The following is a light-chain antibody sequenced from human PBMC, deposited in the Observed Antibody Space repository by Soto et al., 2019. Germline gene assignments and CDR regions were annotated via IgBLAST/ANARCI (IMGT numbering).Light chain of an antibody. Sequence: QSVLTQPPSVSGAPGQRVTISCTGSSSNIGAGYDVHWYQQLPGTAPKLLIYGNSNRPSGVPDRFSGSKSGTSASLAITGLQAEDEADSSCQSYDSSLSGSIFGGGTKLTVL. J-gene: IGLJ2*01. V-gene: IGLV1-40*01. CDR1: SSNIGAGYD. CDR3: QSYDSSLSGSI. CDR2: GNS.